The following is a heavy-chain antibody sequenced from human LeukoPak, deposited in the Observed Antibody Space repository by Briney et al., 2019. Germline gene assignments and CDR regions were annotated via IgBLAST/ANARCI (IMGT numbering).Heavy chain of an antibody. Sequence: VKVSCKASGGTFSSYAISWVRQAPGQGLEWMGWINPNSGGTNYAQKFQGRVTMTRDTSISTAYMELSRLRSDDTAVYYCARDLSRYSSGWYDYWGQGALVTVSS. J-gene: IGHJ4*02. CDR3: ARDLSRYSSGWYDY. D-gene: IGHD6-19*01. CDR1: GGTFSSYA. V-gene: IGHV1-2*02. CDR2: INPNSGGT.